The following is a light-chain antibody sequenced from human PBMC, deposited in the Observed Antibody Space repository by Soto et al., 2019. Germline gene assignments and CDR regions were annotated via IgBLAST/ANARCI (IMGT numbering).Light chain of an antibody. J-gene: IGKJ1*01. CDR3: QQSYSTPRA. Sequence: IPINQFPISPSASLRDKGTITCRASQSISSYLNWYQQKPGKAPKLLIYAASSLQSGVPSRFSGSGSGTDFTLTISSLQPEDFATYYCQQSYSTPRAFGQGTKVDIK. CDR1: QSISSY. CDR2: AAS. V-gene: IGKV1-39*01.